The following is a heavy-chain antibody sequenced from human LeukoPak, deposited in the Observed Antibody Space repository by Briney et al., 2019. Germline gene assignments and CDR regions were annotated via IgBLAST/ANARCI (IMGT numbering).Heavy chain of an antibody. CDR2: VFTRGTT. CDR1: GGSISSGSYY. CDR3: ARSSLAVYFDY. Sequence: SEALSLTCTVSGGSISSGSYYWNWIRQPAGKRLEWLGHVFTRGTTNYNASLEGRLTISLDTARNQFSLYLSSVTAADTAMYFCARSSLAVYFDYWGQGTLVTASS. V-gene: IGHV4-61*09. D-gene: IGHD6-19*01. J-gene: IGHJ4*02.